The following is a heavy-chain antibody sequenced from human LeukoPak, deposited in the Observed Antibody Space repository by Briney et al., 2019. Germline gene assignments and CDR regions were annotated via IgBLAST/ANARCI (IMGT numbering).Heavy chain of an antibody. V-gene: IGHV3-7*03. CDR2: IKQDGSEK. J-gene: IGHJ4*02. CDR3: ATDQLGYCTNGICSFDY. Sequence: GGSLRLSCAASGFTFSSYWMSWVRQAPGKGLEWVANIKQDGSEKHYVDSVKGRFTISRDDAKNSLHLQMNSLRAEDTAVYYCATDQLGYCTNGICSFDYWGQGTLVTVSS. CDR1: GFTFSSYW. D-gene: IGHD2-8*01.